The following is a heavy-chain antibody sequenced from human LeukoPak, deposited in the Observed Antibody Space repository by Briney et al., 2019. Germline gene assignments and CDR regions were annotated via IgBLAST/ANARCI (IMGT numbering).Heavy chain of an antibody. CDR3: AKARWEPNFDY. D-gene: IGHD1-26*01. Sequence: GGSLRLSCAASGFAFDDYAMHWVRQGPGKSLEWVSLINENGDIAYYGDSVRGRFTVSRDNAKNSLYLQMNSLTTEDTALYYCAKARWEPNFDYWGQGTLVTVSS. V-gene: IGHV3-43*02. CDR1: GFAFDDYA. J-gene: IGHJ4*02. CDR2: INENGDIA.